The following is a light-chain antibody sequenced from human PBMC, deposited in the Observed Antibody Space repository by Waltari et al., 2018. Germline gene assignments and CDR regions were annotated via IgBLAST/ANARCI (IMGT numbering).Light chain of an antibody. CDR3: QKYGSLPAT. Sequence: EIMLTQSPGTLSLSPGERATLYCRASQSISRFLAWYQQKPGQAPRLLIYDASTRATGIPDRFSGSGSGTDFSLTISRLEPEDIAVYYCQKYGSLPATFGQGTKVEIK. J-gene: IGKJ1*01. CDR2: DAS. CDR1: QSISRF. V-gene: IGKV3-20*01.